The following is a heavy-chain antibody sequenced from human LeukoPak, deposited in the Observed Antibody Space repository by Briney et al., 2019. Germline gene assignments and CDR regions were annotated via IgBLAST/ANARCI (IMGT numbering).Heavy chain of an antibody. V-gene: IGHV4-31*03. D-gene: IGHD5-18*01. J-gene: IGHJ6*03. CDR1: GGSISSGGYC. CDR2: IYYSGST. Sequence: SQTLSLTCTVSGGSISSGGYCWSWIRQHPGKGLEWIGYIYYSGSTYYNPSLKSRVTISVDTSKNQFSLKLSSVTAADTAMYYCARDIHRGYSYGYPAGGYMDVWGKGATVTVSS. CDR3: ARDIHRGYSYGYPAGGYMDV.